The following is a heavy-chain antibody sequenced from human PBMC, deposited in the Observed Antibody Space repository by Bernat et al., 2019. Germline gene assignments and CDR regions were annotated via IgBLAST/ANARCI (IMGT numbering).Heavy chain of an antibody. CDR2: INWNGDFI. CDR3: AKDLAYYGSGSYWGPDS. D-gene: IGHD3-10*01. V-gene: IGHV3-9*01. J-gene: IGHJ4*02. CDR1: GFIFDDYA. Sequence: VQLVESGGGVVQPGRSLRLSCLASGFIFDDYAMHWVRQTPGKGLEWVSGINWNGDFIGYADSVRGRFTISRDNAKNSLYLQMNSLRDEDTALYYCAKDLAYYGSGSYWGPDSWGQGTLVTVSS.